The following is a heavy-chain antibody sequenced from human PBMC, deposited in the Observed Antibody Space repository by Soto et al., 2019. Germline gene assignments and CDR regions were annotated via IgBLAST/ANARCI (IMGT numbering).Heavy chain of an antibody. CDR2: IWYDGSNK. J-gene: IGHJ4*02. Sequence: QVQLVESGGGVVQPGRSLRISCAASGFTFSSYGMHWVRQAPGKGLEWVAVIWYDGSNKYYADSVKGRFTISRDNSKNTLYLQMNSLRAEDTAVYYCAREGYYDSSGIFDYWGQGTLVTVSS. D-gene: IGHD3-22*01. CDR1: GFTFSSYG. V-gene: IGHV3-33*01. CDR3: AREGYYDSSGIFDY.